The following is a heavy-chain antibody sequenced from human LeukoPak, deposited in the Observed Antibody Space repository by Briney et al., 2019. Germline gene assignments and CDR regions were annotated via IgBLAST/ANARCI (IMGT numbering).Heavy chain of an antibody. J-gene: IGHJ4*02. V-gene: IGHV3-33*01. CDR2: MRSDGSDI. CDR3: ARDQSPKWGSGERYFDY. D-gene: IGHD7-27*01. CDR1: GFTFNTYG. Sequence: PGGSLRLSCEASGFTFNTYGMHWVRQAPGKGLEWVAVMRSDGSDIYYAASVKGRFTSSRDNSKNTLSLQMNSLRGEDTAVYYCARDQSPKWGSGERYFDYWGQGTLVTVSS.